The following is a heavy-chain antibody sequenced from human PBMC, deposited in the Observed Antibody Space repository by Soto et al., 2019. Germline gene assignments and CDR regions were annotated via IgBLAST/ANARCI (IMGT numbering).Heavy chain of an antibody. V-gene: IGHV4-59*08. CDR2: ISNSGST. CDR1: GASITTFH. D-gene: IGHD3-3*01. J-gene: IGHJ4*02. Sequence: SETLSLTCTVSGASITTFHWSWIRQPPGKGLEWLGYISNSGSTNYNPSLKSRVYISVDTSRNQFSLKLTSVTAADPAVYYCGRHLRLDATSYDFGSGYLFDYGGQGALVTVSS. CDR3: GRHLRLDATSYDFGSGYLFDY.